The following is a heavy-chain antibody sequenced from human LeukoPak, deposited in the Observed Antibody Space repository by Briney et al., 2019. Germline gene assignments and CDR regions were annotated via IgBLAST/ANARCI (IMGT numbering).Heavy chain of an antibody. V-gene: IGHV4-61*02. CDR2: VSTTGST. J-gene: IGHJ5*02. CDR3: ATLPGGVTTPNPS. CDR1: GGSISSGRYY. Sequence: SEPLSLTCTVSGGSISSGRYYWSWIRQPAGKGLEWIGRVSTTGSTNYNPSLRSRVTISLDTSKNQFSLKLTSVTAADTAVYYCATLPGGVTTPNPSWGQGTLVTVSS. D-gene: IGHD4-17*01.